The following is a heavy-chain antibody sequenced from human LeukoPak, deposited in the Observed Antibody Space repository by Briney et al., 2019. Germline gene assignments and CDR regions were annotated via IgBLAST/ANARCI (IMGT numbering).Heavy chain of an antibody. D-gene: IGHD3-10*01. CDR2: IKSKSDGGTT. Sequence: PGGSLRLSCAASGFSFSRAWMSWVRQAPGKGLEWVGRIKSKSDGGTTDYAAPVKGRFTISRDDSKNTLLLQVNSLKIEDTAVYYCTTVTLRPVGLWGQGTLVTVSS. J-gene: IGHJ4*02. V-gene: IGHV3-15*05. CDR3: TTVTLRPVGL. CDR1: GFSFSRAW.